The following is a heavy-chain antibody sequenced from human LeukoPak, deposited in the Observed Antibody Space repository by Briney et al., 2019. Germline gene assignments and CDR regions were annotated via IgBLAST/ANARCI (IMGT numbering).Heavy chain of an antibody. D-gene: IGHD6-19*01. J-gene: IGHJ4*02. Sequence: GGSLRLSCAASGFTFSSYAMTWVRQAPGKGLEWVSAITSSGATTYYADSVKGRFTISRDNSKNTLYLQMNSLRAEDTAVYHCAKDLGTSGWYINSWGQGTPVTVSS. CDR2: ITSSGATT. V-gene: IGHV3-23*01. CDR3: AKDLGTSGWYINS. CDR1: GFTFSSYA.